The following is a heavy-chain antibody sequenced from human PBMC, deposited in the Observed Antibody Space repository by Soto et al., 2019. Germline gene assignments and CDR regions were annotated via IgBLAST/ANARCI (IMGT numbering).Heavy chain of an antibody. J-gene: IGHJ4*02. Sequence: GESLKISCKGSGYSFSTYWIGWVRQMPGRGLEWMGIIYPGDSDTRYSPSFQGQVTFSADKSISTAYLQWSSLKASDTAMYFCARVGPDIVGAPDYWGQGTLVTVLL. CDR3: ARVGPDIVGAPDY. CDR1: GYSFSTYW. CDR2: IYPGDSDT. D-gene: IGHD1-26*01. V-gene: IGHV5-51*01.